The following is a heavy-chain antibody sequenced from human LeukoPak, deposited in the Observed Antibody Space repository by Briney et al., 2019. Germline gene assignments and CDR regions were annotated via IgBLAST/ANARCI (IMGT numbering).Heavy chain of an antibody. V-gene: IGHV1-24*01. CDR2: FDPEDSET. CDR3: ATADVDTAMVDY. J-gene: IGHJ4*02. D-gene: IGHD5-18*01. Sequence: ASVIVSSTVPGYTLTELSMHWVRQAPGTGHEWMGGFDPEDSETIYAQKFQGRVTMTEDTSTDTAYMELSRLRSEDTAVYYCATADVDTAMVDYWGQGNLVTVSS. CDR1: GYTLTELS.